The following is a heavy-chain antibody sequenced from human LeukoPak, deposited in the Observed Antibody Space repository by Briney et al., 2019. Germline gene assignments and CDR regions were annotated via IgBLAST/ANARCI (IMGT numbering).Heavy chain of an antibody. D-gene: IGHD3-22*01. CDR3: ARGLHYDSSGYYLYYYYYYYMDV. J-gene: IGHJ6*03. V-gene: IGHV4-34*01. Sequence: SETLSLTCAVYGGSFSGYYWSWIRQPPGKGLEWIGEINHSGSTNYNPSLKSRVTISVDTSKNQFSLKLSSVTAADTAVYYCARGLHYDSSGYYLYYYYYYYMDVWGKGTTVTVSS. CDR1: GGSFSGYY. CDR2: INHSGST.